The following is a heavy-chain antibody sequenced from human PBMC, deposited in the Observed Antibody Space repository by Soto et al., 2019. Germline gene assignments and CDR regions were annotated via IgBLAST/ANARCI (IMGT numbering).Heavy chain of an antibody. J-gene: IGHJ3*02. CDR1: GGSISSYY. CDR2: IYYSGST. D-gene: IGHD3-16*01. CDR3: ARRYGWAFDI. V-gene: IGHV4-59*08. Sequence: SETLSLTSTVSGGSISSYYWSWIRQPPGKGLEWIGYIYYSGSTNYNPSLKSRVTISVDTSKNQFSLKLSSVTAADTAVYYCARRYGWAFDIWGQGTMVTVSS.